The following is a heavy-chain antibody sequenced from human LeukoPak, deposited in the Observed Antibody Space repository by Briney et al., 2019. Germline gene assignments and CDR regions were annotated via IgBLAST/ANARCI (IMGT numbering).Heavy chain of an antibody. CDR1: GGSINNFF. V-gene: IGHV4-59*08. D-gene: IGHD3-10*01. CDR3: ARLYGSGSYYLVDP. J-gene: IGHJ5*02. Sequence: SETLSLTCTVSGGSINNFFWNWVRQSPGKGLEWIGYVDHSGNTKYNPSLWGRVTMFVDTSNNQFSLRLTSLTAADTAVYYCARLYGSGSYYLVDPWSQGTLVTVSS. CDR2: VDHSGNT.